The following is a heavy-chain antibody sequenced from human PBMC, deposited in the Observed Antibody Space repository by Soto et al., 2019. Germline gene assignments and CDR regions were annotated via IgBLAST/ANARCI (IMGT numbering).Heavy chain of an antibody. CDR1: GGTFSSYT. CDR2: IIPILGIA. Sequence: QVQLVQSGAEVKKPGSSVKVSCKASGGTFSSYTISWVRQAPGQGLEWMGRIIPILGIADYAQKFQGRVTITADKSTSTAYLELISLRSEDTAVYYCQAAAGRFVVYYWGQGTLVSVSS. V-gene: IGHV1-69*02. D-gene: IGHD6-13*01. J-gene: IGHJ4*02. CDR3: QAAAGRFVVYY.